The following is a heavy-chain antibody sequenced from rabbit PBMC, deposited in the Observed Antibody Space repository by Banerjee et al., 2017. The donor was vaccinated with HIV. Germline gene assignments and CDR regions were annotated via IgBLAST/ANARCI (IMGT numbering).Heavy chain of an antibody. CDR3: ARDLFRDGGSVTVSV. V-gene: IGHV1S40*01. CDR1: GFSFSSYDY. CDR2: IDPIFGGT. J-gene: IGHJ4*01. D-gene: IGHD4-2*01. Sequence: QSLEESGGDLVKPGASLTLTCTASGFSFSSYDYMCWVRQAPGKGLEWIGYIDPIFGGTYYASWVSGRFTISSHNAQNTVDLQMNSLTAADRATYFCARDLFRDGGSVTVSVWGPGTLVTVS.